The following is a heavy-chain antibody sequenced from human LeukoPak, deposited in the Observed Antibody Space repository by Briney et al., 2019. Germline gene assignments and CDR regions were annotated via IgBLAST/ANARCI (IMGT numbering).Heavy chain of an antibody. Sequence: PSETLSLTCGVYGGSFSGYYWTWIRQPPGKGLEWIGEINHSGITNYNPSPKSRVTISIDTSKSQFSLKLNSVTAADTAVYYCARFPGILMPFDYWGQGTLVTVSS. V-gene: IGHV4-34*01. CDR3: ARFPGILMPFDY. CDR1: GGSFSGYY. CDR2: INHSGIT. D-gene: IGHD2-2*01. J-gene: IGHJ4*02.